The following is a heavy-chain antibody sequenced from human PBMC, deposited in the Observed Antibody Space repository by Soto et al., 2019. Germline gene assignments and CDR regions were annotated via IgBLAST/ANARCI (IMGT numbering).Heavy chain of an antibody. V-gene: IGHV4-34*01. CDR1: GVSFNGYY. D-gene: IGHD3-3*01. CDR3: ATRITVFGLLIPPFDH. J-gene: IGHJ5*02. CDR2: INHTGGT. Sequence: ETLSLTCAVCGVSFNGYYWNWIRQPPGKGLEWVGEINHTGGTHYNPSLKSRVTMSVDTSKNQFSLRLSSVTAADTAIYYCATRITVFGLLIPPFDHWGQGTQVTVSS.